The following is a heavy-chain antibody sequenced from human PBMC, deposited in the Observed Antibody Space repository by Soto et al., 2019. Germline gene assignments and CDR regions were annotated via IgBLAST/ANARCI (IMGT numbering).Heavy chain of an antibody. CDR1: GFSLSTSGVG. V-gene: IGHV2-5*02. CDR2: IYWDDDK. J-gene: IGHJ1*01. D-gene: IGHD2-15*01. Sequence: GSGPTLVNPTQTLTLTCTFSGFSLSTSGVGVGWIRQPPGKALEWLALIYWDDDKRYSPSLKSRLTITKDTSKNQVVLTMTNMDPVDTATYYXAHRSLRPSGGSEYFQHWGQGTLVTVSS. CDR3: AHRSLRPSGGSEYFQH.